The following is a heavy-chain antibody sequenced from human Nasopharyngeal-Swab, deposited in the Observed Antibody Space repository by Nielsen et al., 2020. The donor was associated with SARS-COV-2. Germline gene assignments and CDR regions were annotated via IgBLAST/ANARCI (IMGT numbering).Heavy chain of an antibody. J-gene: IGHJ6*02. CDR3: ARGRYYYGMDV. Sequence: SCAVYGGSFSGYYWSWIRQPPGKGLEWIGEINHSGSTNYNPSLKSRVTISVDTSKNQFSLKLSSVTAADTAVYYCARGRYYYGMDVWGQGTMVTVSS. V-gene: IGHV4-34*01. CDR2: INHSGST. CDR1: GGSFSGYY.